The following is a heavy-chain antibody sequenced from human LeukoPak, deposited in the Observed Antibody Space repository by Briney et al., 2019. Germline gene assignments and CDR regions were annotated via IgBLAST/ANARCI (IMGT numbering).Heavy chain of an antibody. CDR2: INHSGST. CDR1: GGSFSGYY. CDR3: ARGMRAYYSYRDNNWFDP. Sequence: PSETLSLTCAVYGGSFSGYYWSWIRQPPGKGLEWIGEINHSGSTNYNPSLKSRVTMSVDTSKNQFSLKLSSVTAADTAVYYCARGMRAYYSYRDNNWFDPWGQGTLVTVSS. D-gene: IGHD5-18*01. V-gene: IGHV4-34*01. J-gene: IGHJ5*02.